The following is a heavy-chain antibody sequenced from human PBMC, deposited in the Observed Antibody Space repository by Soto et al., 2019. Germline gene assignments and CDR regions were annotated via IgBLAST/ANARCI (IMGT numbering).Heavy chain of an antibody. CDR2: IYYSGST. J-gene: IGHJ4*02. CDR1: GGSISSSSYY. CDR3: AREPTGDEGGGDY. Sequence: SETLSLTCTVSGGSISSSSYYWGWIRQPPGKGLEWIGSIYYSGSTYYNPSLKSRVTISVDTSKNQFSLKLSSVTAAATAVYYCAREPTGDEGGGDYWGQGTLVTVSS. V-gene: IGHV4-39*07. D-gene: IGHD7-27*01.